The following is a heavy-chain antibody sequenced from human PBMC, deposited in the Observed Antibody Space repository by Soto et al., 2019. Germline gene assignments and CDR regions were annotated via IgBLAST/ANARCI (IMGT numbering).Heavy chain of an antibody. CDR2: ISNNGAHT. Sequence: EAQLVESGGGLVQPGGSLRLSCAASGFTFSNYEMHWVRQAPGKGLEYVSGISNNGAHTDYAKSVKGRFTISRDNSENTLYLQLGSLRAEDMALYYCARRGYGGRWANVYMDVWVQGTTVTVSS. CDR3: ARRGYGGRWANVYMDV. CDR1: GFTFSNYE. V-gene: IGHV3-64*01. J-gene: IGHJ6*03. D-gene: IGHD2-15*01.